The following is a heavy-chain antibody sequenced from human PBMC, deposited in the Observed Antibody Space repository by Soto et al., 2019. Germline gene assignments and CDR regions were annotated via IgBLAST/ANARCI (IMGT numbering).Heavy chain of an antibody. D-gene: IGHD1-26*01. CDR1: GFTFSNYV. CDR3: AREGSAVGYYGLDV. J-gene: IGHJ6*01. CDR2: VSFAGTNK. Sequence: QVQLVESGGGVVQPGRSLRLSCVASGFTFSNYVMHWVRRAPGKGLEWVAVVSFAGTNKYYTDSVKGRFTICRDNSRHTLSLEMHSLTAEDTAVYYCAREGSAVGYYGLDVWGQGTPVTVSP. V-gene: IGHV3-30-3*01.